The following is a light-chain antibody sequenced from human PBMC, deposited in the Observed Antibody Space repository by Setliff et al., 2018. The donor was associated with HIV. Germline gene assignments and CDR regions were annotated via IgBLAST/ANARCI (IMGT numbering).Light chain of an antibody. J-gene: IGLJ1*01. CDR1: SSDVGGYNY. V-gene: IGLV2-14*03. Sequence: QSVLTQPASVSGSPGQSITISCTGTSSDVGGYNYVSWYQQHPGKAPKLMICDVSNRPSGVSNRFSGSKSGGTASLTISGLQAEDEADYYCSSYTSSSPYVFGTGTKVTV. CDR2: DVS. CDR3: SSYTSSSPYV.